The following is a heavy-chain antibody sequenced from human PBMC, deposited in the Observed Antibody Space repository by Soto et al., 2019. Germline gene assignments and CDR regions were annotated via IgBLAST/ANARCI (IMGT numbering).Heavy chain of an antibody. J-gene: IGHJ4*02. D-gene: IGHD6-19*01. CDR2: VYYTGST. CDR1: GGSISGYY. CDR3: ARSVAVPGAHIDY. V-gene: IGHV4-59*01. Sequence: SETLSLTCSVSGGSISGYYWSWIRQSPGKGLEWLGYVYYTGSTNYSPSLRSRVSISVDTSKNEFSLRLSSVTAADTAVYFCARSVAVPGAHIDYWGQGTQVTVSS.